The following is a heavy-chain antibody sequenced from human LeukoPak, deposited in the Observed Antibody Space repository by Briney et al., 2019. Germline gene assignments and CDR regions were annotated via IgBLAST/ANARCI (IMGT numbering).Heavy chain of an antibody. CDR3: ARAIGVVIILWFDP. CDR1: GGSISSYY. D-gene: IGHD3-3*01. J-gene: IGHJ5*02. CDR2: IYYSGST. Sequence: PSETLSLTCTVSGGSISSYYWSWIRQPPGKGLEWIGYIYYSGSTNYNPSLKSRVTISVDTSKSQFSLKLSSVTAADTAVYYCARAIGVVIILWFDPWGQGTLVTVSS. V-gene: IGHV4-59*01.